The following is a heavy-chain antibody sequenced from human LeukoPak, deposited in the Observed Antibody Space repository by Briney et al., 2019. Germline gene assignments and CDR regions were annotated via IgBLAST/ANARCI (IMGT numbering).Heavy chain of an antibody. CDR1: GFTFSSYG. D-gene: IGHD6-13*01. CDR2: IRYDGSNK. Sequence: GGSLRLSCAASGFTFSSYGMHWVRQAPGKGLEWVAFIRYDGSNKYYADSVKGRFTISRDNSKNTLYLQMNSLRAEDTAVYYCAKDRDEGIAAAGTSLDYWGQGTLVTVSS. V-gene: IGHV3-30*02. J-gene: IGHJ4*02. CDR3: AKDRDEGIAAAGTSLDY.